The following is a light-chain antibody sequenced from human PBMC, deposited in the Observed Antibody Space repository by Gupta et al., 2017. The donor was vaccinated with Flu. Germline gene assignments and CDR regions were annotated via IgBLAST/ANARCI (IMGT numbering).Light chain of an antibody. CDR1: RSVSSDY. V-gene: IGKV3-20*01. Sequence: GHLSLSPGERATLACRASRSVSSDYLAWYQQKPGQTPRLLIYAASSRATGIPDRFSGSASGTDFTLTISRLEPEDFAVYYCQQYGDSPRTFGQGTKVEIK. CDR2: AAS. CDR3: QQYGDSPRT. J-gene: IGKJ1*01.